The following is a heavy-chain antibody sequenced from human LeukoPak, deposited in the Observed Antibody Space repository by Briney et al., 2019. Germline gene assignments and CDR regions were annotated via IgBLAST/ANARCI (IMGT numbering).Heavy chain of an antibody. CDR1: GGSISSYY. Sequence: SETLSLTCTVSGGSISSYYWSWIRQPPGKGLEWIGYIYYSGSTNYNPSLKSRVTISVDTSKNQFSLKLSSVTAADTAVYYCARAGSEGITMRSYAFDIWGQGTMVTVSS. J-gene: IGHJ3*02. V-gene: IGHV4-59*01. CDR3: ARAGSEGITMRSYAFDI. CDR2: IYYSGST. D-gene: IGHD3-22*01.